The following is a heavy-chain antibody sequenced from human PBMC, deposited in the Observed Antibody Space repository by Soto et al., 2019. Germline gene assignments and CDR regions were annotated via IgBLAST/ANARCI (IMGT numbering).Heavy chain of an antibody. J-gene: IGHJ3*02. CDR1: GFTFTSSA. CDR2: IVVGSGNT. CDR3: AAVESTNWNFDAFDI. D-gene: IGHD1-7*01. Sequence: ASVKVSCKASGFTFTSSAVQWVRQARGQRLEWIGWIVVGSGNTNYAQKFQERVTITRDMSTSTAYMELSSLRSEDTAVYYCAAVESTNWNFDAFDIWGQGTMVTVSS. V-gene: IGHV1-58*01.